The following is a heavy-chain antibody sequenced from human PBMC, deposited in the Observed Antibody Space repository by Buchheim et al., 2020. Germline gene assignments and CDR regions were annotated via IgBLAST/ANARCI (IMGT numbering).Heavy chain of an antibody. CDR3: ARRYSYDSSESYSPFDY. D-gene: IGHD1-26*01. Sequence: QVQLQESGPGLVKPSETLSLTCTVSGGSISSYYWSWIRQPPGKGLEWIGYIYYSGSTNYNPSLKSRVTISVDTSKNQFSLKLSSVTAADTAVYYCARRYSYDSSESYSPFDYWGQGTL. CDR2: IYYSGST. V-gene: IGHV4-59*08. CDR1: GGSISSYY. J-gene: IGHJ4*02.